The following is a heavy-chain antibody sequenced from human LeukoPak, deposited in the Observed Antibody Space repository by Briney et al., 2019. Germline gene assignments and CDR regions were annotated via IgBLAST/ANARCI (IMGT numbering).Heavy chain of an antibody. V-gene: IGHV4-31*03. D-gene: IGHD3-10*01. Sequence: PSETLSLTCTVSGGSISSGGYYWSWIRQHPGKGLEWIGYIYYSGSTYYNPSLKSRVTISVDTSKNQFSLKLSSVTAADTAVYYCARGYGSGSHYGMDVWGQGTTATVSS. CDR2: IYYSGST. CDR3: ARGYGSGSHYGMDV. J-gene: IGHJ6*02. CDR1: GGSISSGGYY.